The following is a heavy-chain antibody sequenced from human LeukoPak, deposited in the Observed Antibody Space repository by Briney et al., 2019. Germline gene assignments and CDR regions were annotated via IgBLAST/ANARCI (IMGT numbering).Heavy chain of an antibody. Sequence: GRSLRLSCAASGFTFDDYAMHWVRQAPGKGLEWVSGISWNSGSIGYADSVKGRFTISRDNAKNSLYLQMNSLRAEDTALYYCAKRDGYSYGGIDYWGQGTLVTVSS. CDR1: GFTFDDYA. CDR3: AKRDGYSYGGIDY. D-gene: IGHD5-24*01. J-gene: IGHJ4*02. V-gene: IGHV3-9*01. CDR2: ISWNSGSI.